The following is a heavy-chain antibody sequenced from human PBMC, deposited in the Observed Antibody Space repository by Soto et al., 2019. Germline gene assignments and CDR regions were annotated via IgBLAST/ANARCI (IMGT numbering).Heavy chain of an antibody. CDR3: AIGYCSGGSCYLFDY. V-gene: IGHV1-2*04. CDR1: GYTLTGYY. CDR2: INPNSGGT. Sequence: QVQLVQSGAEVKKPGASVKVSCKASGYTLTGYYMHWVRQAPGQGLEWMGWINPNSGGTNYGQKFQGWVTMTRDTSYSTAYMELSRLRSDDTAVYYCAIGYCSGGSCYLFDYWGQGTLVTVSS. D-gene: IGHD2-15*01. J-gene: IGHJ4*02.